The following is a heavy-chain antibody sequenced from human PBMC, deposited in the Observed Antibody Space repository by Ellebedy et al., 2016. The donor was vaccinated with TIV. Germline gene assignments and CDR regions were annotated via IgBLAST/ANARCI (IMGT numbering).Heavy chain of an antibody. V-gene: IGHV3-7*01. CDR3: ARVGSAVYFDWVGAFDI. CDR2: IKQDGSEK. CDR1: GFTFSSYW. D-gene: IGHD3-9*01. Sequence: PGGSLRLSCAASGFTFSSYWMSWVRQAPGKGLEWVANIKQDGSEKHYVDSVKGRFTISRDNAKNSLYLQMNSLRAEDTAVYYCARVGSAVYFDWVGAFDIWGQGTIVTVSS. J-gene: IGHJ3*02.